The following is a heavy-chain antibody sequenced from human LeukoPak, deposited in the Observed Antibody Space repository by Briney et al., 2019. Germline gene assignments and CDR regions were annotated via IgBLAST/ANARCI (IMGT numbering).Heavy chain of an antibody. V-gene: IGHV1-46*01. Sequence: ASVKVSCKASGYTFTSYYMHWVRQAPGQGLEWMGIINPSGGSTSYAQKFQGRVTMTRDTSTSTVYMELSSLRSEDTAVYYCARDSPSVSDSSGWLWGNYFDYWGQGTLVTVPS. CDR2: INPSGGST. CDR3: ARDSPSVSDSSGWLWGNYFDY. D-gene: IGHD6-19*01. J-gene: IGHJ4*02. CDR1: GYTFTSYY.